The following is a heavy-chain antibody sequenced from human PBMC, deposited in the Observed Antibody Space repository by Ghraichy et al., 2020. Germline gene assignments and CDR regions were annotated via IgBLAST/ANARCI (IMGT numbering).Heavy chain of an antibody. D-gene: IGHD5-18*01. CDR1: GFTFSSYE. V-gene: IGHV3-48*03. CDR3: ARRYSYGFQSQESYYYYYYMDV. J-gene: IGHJ6*03. CDR2: ISSSGSTI. Sequence: GGSLRLSCAASGFTFSSYEMNWVRQAPGKGLEWVSYISSSGSTIYYADSVKGRFTISRDNAKNSLYLQMNSLRAEDTAVYYCARRYSYGFQSQESYYYYYYMDVWGKGTTVTVSS.